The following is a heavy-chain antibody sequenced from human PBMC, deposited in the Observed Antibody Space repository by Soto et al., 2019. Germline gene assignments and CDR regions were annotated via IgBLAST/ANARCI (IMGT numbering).Heavy chain of an antibody. CDR2: IYYSGST. J-gene: IGHJ5*02. D-gene: IGHD5-18*01. CDR1: GGSISSYY. V-gene: IGHV4-59*05. CDR3: ARYQELNVDTAMATGYNWFDP. Sequence: SETLSLTCTVSGGSISSYYWSWIRQPAGKGLEWIGRIYYSGSTYYNPSLKSRVTISVDTSTNQFSLKLSSVTAADTAVYYCARYQELNVDTAMATGYNWFDPWGQVSLVTVS.